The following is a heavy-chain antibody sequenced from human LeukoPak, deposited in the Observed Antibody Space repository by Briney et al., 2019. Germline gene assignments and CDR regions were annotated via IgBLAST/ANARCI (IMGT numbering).Heavy chain of an antibody. J-gene: IGHJ3*02. CDR3: AKVYYDSSGYYSWAFDI. CDR2: ISWNSGSI. D-gene: IGHD3-22*01. Sequence: GGSLRLSCAASGFTFDDYAMHWVRHAPGKGLEGVSGISWNSGSIGYADSVKGRFTISRDNAKNSLYLQMNSLRAEDTALYYCAKVYYDSSGYYSWAFDIWGQGTMVTVSS. V-gene: IGHV3-9*01. CDR1: GFTFDDYA.